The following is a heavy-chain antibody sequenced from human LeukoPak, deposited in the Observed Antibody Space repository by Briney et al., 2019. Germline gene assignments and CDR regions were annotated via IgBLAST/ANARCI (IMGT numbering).Heavy chain of an antibody. CDR2: IRSKAHGGTI. J-gene: IGHJ4*02. CDR3: ARDNYYDGSVYSKYYFDY. D-gene: IGHD3-22*01. CDR1: GFTFGDYA. V-gene: IGHV3-49*04. Sequence: GGSLRLSCTVSGFTFGDYAMSWVRQAPGKGLEWVGFIRSKAHGGTIEYAASVKGRFTISRDDSKNIAYLQMNSLKTDDTAVYYCARDNYYDGSVYSKYYFDYWGQGTLVTVSS.